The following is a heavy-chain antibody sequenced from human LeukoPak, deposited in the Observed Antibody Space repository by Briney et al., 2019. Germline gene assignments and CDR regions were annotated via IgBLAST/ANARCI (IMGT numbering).Heavy chain of an antibody. CDR2: ISAYNGNT. CDR1: GYTFTSYG. D-gene: IGHD6-6*01. J-gene: IGHJ5*02. Sequence: GASVKVSCKASGYTFTSYGISWVRQAPGQGLEWMGWISAYNGNTNYAQKLQGRVTMATDTSTSTAYMELRSLRSDDTAVYYCARDLGSSATSTNWFDPWGQGTLVTVSS. CDR3: ARDLGSSATSTNWFDP. V-gene: IGHV1-18*01.